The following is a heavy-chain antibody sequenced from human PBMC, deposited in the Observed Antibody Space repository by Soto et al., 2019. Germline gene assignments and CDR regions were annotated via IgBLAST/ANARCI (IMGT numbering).Heavy chain of an antibody. D-gene: IGHD3-16*01. V-gene: IGHV1-3*01. CDR2: INAGNGNT. J-gene: IGHJ6*02. CDR3: ARDVRWGNYYYGMDV. CDR1: GYTFTSYA. Sequence: ASVKVSCKASGYTFTSYAMHWARQAPGQRLEWMGWINAGNGNTKYSQKFQGRVTITRDTSASTAYMELSSLRSEDTAVYYCARDVRWGNYYYGMDVWGQGTTVTVSS.